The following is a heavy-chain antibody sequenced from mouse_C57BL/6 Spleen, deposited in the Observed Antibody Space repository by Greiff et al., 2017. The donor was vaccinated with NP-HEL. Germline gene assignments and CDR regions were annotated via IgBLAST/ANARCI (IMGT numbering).Heavy chain of an antibody. CDR1: GYTFTSYW. CDR3: ARGNFDY. CDR2: IDPSDSYT. Sequence: VQLQQPGAELVMPGASVKLSCKASGYTFTSYWMHWVKQRPGQGLEWIGEIDPSDSYTTYNQKFKGKSTLTVDKSSSTAYMQLSSLTSEASAVYYCARGNFDYWGQGTTLTVSS. J-gene: IGHJ2*01. V-gene: IGHV1-69*01.